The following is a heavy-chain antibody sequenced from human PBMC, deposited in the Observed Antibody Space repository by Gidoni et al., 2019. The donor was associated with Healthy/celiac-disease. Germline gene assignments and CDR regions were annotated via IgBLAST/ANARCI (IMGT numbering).Heavy chain of an antibody. J-gene: IGHJ3*02. CDR2: MSSSSSTI. CDR3: AREIVYGWPPAKNDAFDI. Sequence: EVQLVESGGGLVQPGGSLRLSGAASGFTFSSYSMNWVRQAPGKGLEWVLYMSSSSSTIYYADSVKGRFTISRDNAKNSLYLQMNSLRAEDTAVYYCAREIVYGWPPAKNDAFDIWGQGTMVTVSS. D-gene: IGHD3-16*02. V-gene: IGHV3-48*01. CDR1: GFTFSSYS.